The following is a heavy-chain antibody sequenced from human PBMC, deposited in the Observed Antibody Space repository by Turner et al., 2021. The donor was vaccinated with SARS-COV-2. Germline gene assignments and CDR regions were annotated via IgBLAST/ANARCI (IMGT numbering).Heavy chain of an antibody. CDR1: SYA. V-gene: IGHV3-30-3*01. D-gene: IGHD2-8*01. CDR2: ISYDGSNK. J-gene: IGHJ5*01. Sequence: SYAMHWVRQAPGKGLEWVAVISYDGSNKYYADSVKGRFTISRDNSKNTLYLQMNSLRAEDTAVYYCARALINYCTNGVCVPFDPWGQGTLVTVSS. CDR3: ARALINYCTNGVCVPFDP.